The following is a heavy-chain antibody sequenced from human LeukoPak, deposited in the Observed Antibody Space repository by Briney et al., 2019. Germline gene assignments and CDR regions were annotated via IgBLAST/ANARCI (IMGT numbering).Heavy chain of an antibody. CDR3: ARDGERIQLWSPYYYYGTDV. J-gene: IGHJ6*02. Sequence: ASVKVSCKASGYTFTSYGISWVRQAPGQGLEWMGWISAYNGNTNYAQKLQGRVTMTTDTSTSTAYMELRSLRSDDTAVYYCARDGERIQLWSPYYYYGTDVWGQGTTVTVSS. CDR1: GYTFTSYG. V-gene: IGHV1-18*01. D-gene: IGHD5-18*01. CDR2: ISAYNGNT.